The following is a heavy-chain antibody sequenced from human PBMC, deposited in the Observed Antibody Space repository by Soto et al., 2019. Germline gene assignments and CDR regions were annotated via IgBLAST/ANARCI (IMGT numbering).Heavy chain of an antibody. D-gene: IGHD5-12*01. J-gene: IGHJ4*02. CDR3: EKAIRESGSDSVDY. V-gene: IGHV3-9*01. CDR2: ISWNSGSI. Sequence: SLRLSCAASGFTFDDYAMHWVRQAPGKGLEWVSGISWNSGSIGYADSVKGRFTISRDNAKNSLYLQMNSLRAEDTALYYCEKAIRESGSDSVDYWGQGTLVTVSS. CDR1: GFTFDDYA.